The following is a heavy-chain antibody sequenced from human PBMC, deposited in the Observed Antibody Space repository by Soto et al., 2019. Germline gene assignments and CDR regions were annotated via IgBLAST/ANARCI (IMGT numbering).Heavy chain of an antibody. CDR1: GGTFSGYA. CDR2: IIPLLGIT. D-gene: IGHD1-20*01. Sequence: ASVKVSCKASGGTFSGYAINWLRQAPGQGLEWMGGIIPLLGITDYGQKFQGRITIAADESTGTAYMDLRGLRSEDTAVYYCARDPRSITGTTSSEDFQHWGQGTLVTVSS. CDR3: ARDPRSITGTTSSEDFQH. J-gene: IGHJ1*01. V-gene: IGHV1-69*13.